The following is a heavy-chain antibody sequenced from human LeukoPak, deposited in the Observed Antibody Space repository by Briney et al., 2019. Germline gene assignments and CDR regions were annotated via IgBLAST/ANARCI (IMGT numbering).Heavy chain of an antibody. Sequence: PGGSLRLSCAASGFTFSSYGMHWVRQAPGKGLEWVAVISYDGSNKYYADSVKGRFTISRDNSKNTLYLQMNSLRAEDTAVYYCAKDDYGGFDYWGQGTLVTVSS. CDR3: AKDDYGGFDY. CDR1: GFTFSSYG. V-gene: IGHV3-30*18. CDR2: ISYDGSNK. D-gene: IGHD4-17*01. J-gene: IGHJ4*02.